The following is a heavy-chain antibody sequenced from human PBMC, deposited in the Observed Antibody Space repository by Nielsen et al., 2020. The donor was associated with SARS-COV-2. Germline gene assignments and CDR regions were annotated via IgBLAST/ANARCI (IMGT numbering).Heavy chain of an antibody. CDR3: ARAVEVCSGASCYWYFDF. D-gene: IGHD2-15*01. CDR2: MNPNNGNT. J-gene: IGHJ2*01. V-gene: IGHV1-8*01. CDR1: GYTFTSYY. Sequence: ASVKVSCKASGYTFTSYYINWVRQATGQGPEWMGWMNPNNGNTGYAQKFQGRVTMTRNTSISTAYMELSSLTSEDTAVYYCARAVEVCSGASCYWYFDFWGRGALLTVSS.